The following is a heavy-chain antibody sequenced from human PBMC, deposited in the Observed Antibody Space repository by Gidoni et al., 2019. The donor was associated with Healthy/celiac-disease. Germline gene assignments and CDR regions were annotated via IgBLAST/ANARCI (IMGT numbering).Heavy chain of an antibody. CDR3: ARIRKGSAGAFDI. CDR2: IYTSGST. CDR1: GGSISSGSYY. Sequence: QVQLQESGPGLVKPSQTLSLTCTVSGGSISSGSYYWSWIRQPAGKGLEGIGRIYTSGSTNYNPSLKSRVTISVDTSKNQFSLKLSSVTAADTAVYYCARIRKGSAGAFDIWGQGTMVTVSS. V-gene: IGHV4-61*02. D-gene: IGHD3-10*01. J-gene: IGHJ3*02.